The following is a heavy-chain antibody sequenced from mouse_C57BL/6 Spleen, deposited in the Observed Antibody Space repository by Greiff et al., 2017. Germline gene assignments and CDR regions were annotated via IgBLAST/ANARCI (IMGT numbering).Heavy chain of an antibody. CDR1: GFTFSDYG. V-gene: IGHV5-17*01. CDR3: ARYGYYLDY. CDR2: ISSGSSTI. Sequence: EVKLQESGGGLVKPGGSLKLSCAASGFTFSDYGMHWVRQAPEKGLEWVAYISSGSSTIYYADTVKGRFTISRDNAKNTLFLQMTSLRSEDTAMCYCARYGYYLDYWGQGTTLTVSS. D-gene: IGHD2-2*01. J-gene: IGHJ2*01.